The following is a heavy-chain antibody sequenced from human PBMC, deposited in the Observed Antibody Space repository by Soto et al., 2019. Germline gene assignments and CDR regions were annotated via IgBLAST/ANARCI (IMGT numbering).Heavy chain of an antibody. CDR1: GFTFSSYE. Sequence: GGSLRLSCAASGFTFSSYEMNWVRQAPGKGLEWVSYISSSGSTIYYADSVKGRFTISRDNAKNSLYLQMNSLRAEDTAVYYCARDKYCSGGSCLYYYYYGMDVWGQGTTVTVSS. CDR3: ARDKYCSGGSCLYYYYYGMDV. V-gene: IGHV3-48*03. D-gene: IGHD2-15*01. J-gene: IGHJ6*02. CDR2: ISSSGSTI.